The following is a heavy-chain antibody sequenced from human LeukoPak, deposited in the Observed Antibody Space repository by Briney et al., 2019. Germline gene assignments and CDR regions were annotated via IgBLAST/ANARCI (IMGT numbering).Heavy chain of an antibody. V-gene: IGHV3-30-3*01. CDR3: ARDKAPTPEYYYYYYMDV. Sequence: GRSLRLSCAASGFTFSNYAMHWVRQAPGKGLEWVAVISYDGSNKYYADSVKGRFTISRDNSKNTLYLQMNSLRAEDTAVYYCARDKAPTPEYYYYYYMDVWGKGTTVTVSS. J-gene: IGHJ6*03. CDR1: GFTFSNYA. CDR2: ISYDGSNK.